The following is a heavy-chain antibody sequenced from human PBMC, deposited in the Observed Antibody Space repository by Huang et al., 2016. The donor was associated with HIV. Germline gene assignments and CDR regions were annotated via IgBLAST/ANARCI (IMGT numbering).Heavy chain of an antibody. J-gene: IGHJ4*02. V-gene: IGHV3-74*01. CDR2: IKSDGSST. D-gene: IGHD3-10*01. Sequence: EVQLVESGGGLVQPGGSLRLSCAASGFTFSSYWMHWGRQVPGKGLVGVSNIKSDGSSTSYADSVKGRFTIARDNAKNTLYLQMNSLRTEDTAVYYCARGSRQGKYYYGSGTAYWGQGTLVTVSS. CDR1: GFTFSSYW. CDR3: ARGSRQGKYYYGSGTAY.